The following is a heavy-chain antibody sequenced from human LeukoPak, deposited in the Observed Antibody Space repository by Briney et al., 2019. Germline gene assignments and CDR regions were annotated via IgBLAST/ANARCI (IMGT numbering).Heavy chain of an antibody. CDR3: VKDLSYESSGYVFDY. D-gene: IGHD3-22*01. V-gene: IGHV3-43*01. Sequence: PGGSLRLSCAASGFTFEDYTMHWVRQAPGKTLEWVSLVSWDGTTYYTDSVKGRFTISRDNSKNSLYRQMDTLRSEDTAFYYCVKDLSYESSGYVFDYWGQGTLVTVSS. J-gene: IGHJ4*02. CDR1: GFTFEDYT. CDR2: VSWDGTT.